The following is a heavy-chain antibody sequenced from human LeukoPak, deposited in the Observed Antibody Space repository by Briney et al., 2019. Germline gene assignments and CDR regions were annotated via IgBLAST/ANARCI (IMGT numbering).Heavy chain of an antibody. CDR2: ISIGGGNT. V-gene: IGHV3-23*01. CDR3: AKQTMIVVVILHH. Sequence: PGGSLRLSCAASGFTFSSYAMSWVRQAPGKGLEWVSSISIGGGNTHYADSVKGRFTISRDNSKNTLYLQINSLRAEDTAVYYCAKQTMIVVVILHHWGQGTLVTVSS. D-gene: IGHD3-22*01. J-gene: IGHJ1*01. CDR1: GFTFSSYA.